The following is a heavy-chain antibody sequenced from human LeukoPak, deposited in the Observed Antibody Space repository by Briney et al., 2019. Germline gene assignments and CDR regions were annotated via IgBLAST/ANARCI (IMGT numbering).Heavy chain of an antibody. CDR2: VSPTSTII. CDR1: GFTFSSYG. CDR3: AKNLLSLWLIDN. J-gene: IGHJ4*02. Sequence: GGSLRLSCAASGFTFSSYGMNWVRQAPGRGLEWVSYVSPTSTIITYLDSVKGRFTISRDNAKNSLYLQMNSLRAEDTALYYCAKNLLSLWLIDNWGQGTLVTVSS. V-gene: IGHV3-48*01. D-gene: IGHD2-21*01.